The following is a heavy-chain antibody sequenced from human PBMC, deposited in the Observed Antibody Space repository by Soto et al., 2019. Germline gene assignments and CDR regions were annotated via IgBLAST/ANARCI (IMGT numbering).Heavy chain of an antibody. V-gene: IGHV5-10-1*01. Sequence: PGESLKISCKGSGYSFTSYWISWVRQMPGKGLEWMGRIDPSGSYTNYSPSFQGHVTISADKSISTAYLQWSSLKASDTAMYYCEPHYLGISKWFDPWGQGTLVTVSS. J-gene: IGHJ5*02. D-gene: IGHD7-27*01. CDR2: IDPSGSYT. CDR1: GYSFTSYW. CDR3: EPHYLGISKWFDP.